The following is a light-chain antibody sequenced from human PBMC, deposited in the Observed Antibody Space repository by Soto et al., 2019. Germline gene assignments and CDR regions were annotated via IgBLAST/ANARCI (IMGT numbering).Light chain of an antibody. V-gene: IGKV3D-15*01. CDR2: GAS. J-gene: IGKJ4*01. Sequence: EIRMTQSPATLSVSPGERATLSCRASQSVSSNLAWYQQKPGQAPRLLIYGASTRATGIPARFSGSGSGTDFTLTISSLQSEDFAVYYCHQYDYWPLTFGGGTKVDI. CDR3: HQYDYWPLT. CDR1: QSVSSN.